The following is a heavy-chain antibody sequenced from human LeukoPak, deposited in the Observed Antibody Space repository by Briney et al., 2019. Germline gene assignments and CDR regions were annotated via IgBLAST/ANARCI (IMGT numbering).Heavy chain of an antibody. Sequence: ASVKVSCKASGYTFTGYYMHWVRQAPGQGLEWMGWINPNSGGTNYAQKFQGRVTMTRDTSISTAYMELSRLRSDDTAVYYCARDTSSSSSGEGYWGQGTLVTVSS. CDR3: ARDTSSSSSGEGY. V-gene: IGHV1-2*02. J-gene: IGHJ4*02. CDR1: GYTFTGYY. CDR2: INPNSGGT. D-gene: IGHD6-6*01.